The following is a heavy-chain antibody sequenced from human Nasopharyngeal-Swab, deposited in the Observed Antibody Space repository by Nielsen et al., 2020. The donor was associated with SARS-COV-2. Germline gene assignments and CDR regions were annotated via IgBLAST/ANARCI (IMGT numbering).Heavy chain of an antibody. D-gene: IGHD4-11*01. CDR1: GFTFSSYA. CDR2: ISYDGSNK. V-gene: IGHV3-30-3*01. Sequence: GGSLRLSCAASGFTFSSYAMHWVRQAPGKGLEWVAFISYDGSNKYYADSVKGRFTISRDNSKNTLYLQMNSLRAEDTAVYYCARDLKGNYADSGDYWGQRTLVTVSS. CDR3: ARDLKGNYADSGDY. J-gene: IGHJ4*02.